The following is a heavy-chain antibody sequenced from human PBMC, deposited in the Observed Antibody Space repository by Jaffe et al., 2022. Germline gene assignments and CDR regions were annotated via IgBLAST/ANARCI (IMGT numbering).Heavy chain of an antibody. D-gene: IGHD5-18*01. V-gene: IGHV4-34*01. CDR3: ARIHYYYYYMDV. CDR1: GGSFSGYY. J-gene: IGHJ6*03. Sequence: QVQLQQWGAGLLKPSETLSLTCAVYGGSFSGYYWSWIRQPPGKGLEWIGEINHSGSTNYNPSLKSRVTISVDTSKNQFSLKLSSVTAADTAVYYCARIHYYYYYMDVWGKGTTVTVSS. CDR2: INHSGST.